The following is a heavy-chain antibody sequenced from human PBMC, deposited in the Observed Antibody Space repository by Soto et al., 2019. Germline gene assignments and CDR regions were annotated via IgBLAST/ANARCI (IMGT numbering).Heavy chain of an antibody. CDR2: IYAGGNT. CDR3: ARDQEAGSFFPYYYGMDV. CDR1: GFSVTSNY. J-gene: IGHJ6*02. D-gene: IGHD6-13*01. Sequence: VQLVESGGTLVQPGGSLRLSCTASGFSVTSNYMTWVRQAPGKGLECVSVIYAGGNTYYADSVKGRFTISSDKSKNTLYLQMDSLRAEDTAVYYCARDQEAGSFFPYYYGMDVWGQGTTVTVSS. V-gene: IGHV3-66*01.